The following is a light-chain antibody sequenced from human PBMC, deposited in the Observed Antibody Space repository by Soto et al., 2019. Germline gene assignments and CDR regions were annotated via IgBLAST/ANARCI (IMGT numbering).Light chain of an antibody. V-gene: IGKV3-11*01. J-gene: IGKJ1*01. Sequence: TVLTQSPATRCSSPWVRSTLSFRASQSVSSYLAWYQQKPGQAPRLLIFGASNRATGIPARFSGSGSGTDFTLTIPSLEPEDFAFYSCHHRQMWPRTFGQGTKVDIK. CDR3: HHRQMWPRT. CDR2: GAS. CDR1: QSVSSY.